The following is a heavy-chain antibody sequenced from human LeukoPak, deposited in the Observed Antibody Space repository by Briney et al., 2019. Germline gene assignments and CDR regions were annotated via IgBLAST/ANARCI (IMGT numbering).Heavy chain of an antibody. V-gene: IGHV4-34*01. J-gene: IGHJ4*02. Sequence: SETLSLTRAVYGESFSVHYSSWIPDPPGRGLEWIGEIYHSGSTNYNPSFKSRVTISLDTSKNQFSLKLSSVTAENTVVYYGARGKSDCWSGYPLFDYWGQGTPVTAS. CDR2: IYHSGST. CDR3: ARGKSDCWSGYPLFDY. CDR1: GESFSVHY. D-gene: IGHD3-3*01.